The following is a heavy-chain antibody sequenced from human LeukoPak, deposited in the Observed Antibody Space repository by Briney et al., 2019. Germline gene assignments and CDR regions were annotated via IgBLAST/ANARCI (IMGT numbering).Heavy chain of an antibody. CDR1: GFSFSSSG. Sequence: GGSLRLSCAASGFSFSSSGMNWVRQAPGMGLEWVAFISGRSNYIYYADSVRGRFTISRDNTKNSLYLQMNSLRAEDTAVYYCARDGLYSSSNFDYWGQGSLVTVSS. V-gene: IGHV3-21*01. CDR2: ISGRSNYI. J-gene: IGHJ4*02. CDR3: ARDGLYSSSNFDY. D-gene: IGHD6-6*01.